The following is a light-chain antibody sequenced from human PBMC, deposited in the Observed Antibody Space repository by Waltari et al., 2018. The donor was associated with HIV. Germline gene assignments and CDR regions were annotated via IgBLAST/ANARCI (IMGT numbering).Light chain of an antibody. CDR1: TSNIGSNY. CDR3: AACDDSLEGIWV. CDR2: RNN. J-gene: IGLJ3*02. Sequence: QSVLTQSSSASGTPGQRVTISCSGSTSNIGSNYVYWYQQLPGTAPKLLIYRNNQRPSGVPDRFSGSKSGTSASLSIIGLRSEDEADYYCAACDDSLEGIWVLGGGTKLTVL. V-gene: IGLV1-47*01.